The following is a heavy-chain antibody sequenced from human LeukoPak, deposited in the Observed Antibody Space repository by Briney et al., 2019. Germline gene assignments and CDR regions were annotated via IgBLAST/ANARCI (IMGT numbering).Heavy chain of an antibody. CDR1: GYTFTSYD. J-gene: IGHJ6*02. V-gene: IGHV1-8*01. CDR3: ARTGYCSSTSCYTFHYYYYYGMDV. Sequence: AASVKVSCKASGYTFTSYDINWVRQATGQGHEWMGWMNPNSGNTGYAQKFQGRVTMTRNTSISTAYMELSSLRSEDTAVYYCARTGYCSSTSCYTFHYYYYYGMDVWGQGTTVTVSS. CDR2: MNPNSGNT. D-gene: IGHD2-2*02.